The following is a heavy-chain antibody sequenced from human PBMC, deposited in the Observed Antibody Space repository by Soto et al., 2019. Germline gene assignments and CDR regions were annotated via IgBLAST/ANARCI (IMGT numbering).Heavy chain of an antibody. V-gene: IGHV3-23*01. J-gene: IGHJ2*01. D-gene: IGHD3-22*01. CDR2: ISVSGGST. CDR3: PKKFGCNYDTTVDWSFER. Sequence: GGSLRLSCSASGFTFSGCAMNWVRQAPGKGLEWVSTISVSGGSTYYADSVKGRFTISRDNSKNTLYLQMNSLRAEDTAVYYCPKKFGCNYDTTVDWSFERRGRGALVTVSS. CDR1: GFTFSGCA.